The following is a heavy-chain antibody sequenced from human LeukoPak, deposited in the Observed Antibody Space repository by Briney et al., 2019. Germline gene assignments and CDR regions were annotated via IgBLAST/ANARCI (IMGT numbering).Heavy chain of an antibody. CDR1: GYTFTTYG. Sequence: GASVKVSCKASGYTFTTYGISWVRQAPGQGLEWMGWINPNSGGTNSAQKFQGRVTMTRDTSVSTAYMELSRLRSDDTAVYYCARDHCTSSGCYEYYYYGMDVWGQGTTDTVSS. CDR3: ARDHCTSSGCYEYYYYGMDV. D-gene: IGHD2-2*01. V-gene: IGHV1-2*02. J-gene: IGHJ6*02. CDR2: INPNSGGT.